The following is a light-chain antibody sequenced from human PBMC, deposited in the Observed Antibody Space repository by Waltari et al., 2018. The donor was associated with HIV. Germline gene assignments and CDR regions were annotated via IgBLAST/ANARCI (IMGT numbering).Light chain of an antibody. CDR3: AAWDDSVSGWA. CDR2: SNN. V-gene: IGLV1-47*01. Sequence: QSVLTQAPSASGTPGQRVTLSCSGTGSNVGVHFFSSSQPPPGMAPKLLIYSNNERPARVPDRFSGSKSGTSASLAISGLRSEDEAVYFCAAWDDSVSGWAFGEGTKVTVL. J-gene: IGLJ2*01. CDR1: GSNVGVHF.